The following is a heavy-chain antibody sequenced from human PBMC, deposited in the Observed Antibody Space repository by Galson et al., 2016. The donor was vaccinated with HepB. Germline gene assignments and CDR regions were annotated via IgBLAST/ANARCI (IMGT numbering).Heavy chain of an antibody. CDR3: ARGGYVDWFAP. J-gene: IGHJ5*02. D-gene: IGHD5-12*01. CDR1: GYTFTAYG. V-gene: IGHV1-18*01. Sequence: SVKVSCKASGYTFTAYGISWVRQAPGQGLEWLGWISPYSGNTNYAQNLQGRVAMTTDTSTSTAYMELGSLRSDDTAIYYCARGGYVDWFAPWGQGTLVPVSS. CDR2: ISPYSGNT.